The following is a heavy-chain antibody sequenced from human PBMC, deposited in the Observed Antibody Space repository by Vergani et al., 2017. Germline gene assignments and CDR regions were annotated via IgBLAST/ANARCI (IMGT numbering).Heavy chain of an antibody. J-gene: IGHJ4*02. CDR3: ARADYGFLNGYRY. Sequence: QVQVVQSGAEVKKSGASVKVSCKTSGYTFSNYYMHWVRQAPGQGLEWMGIINPSGGHTNYAQKFQGRVTMTRDTSTSTVYMELSSLRSEDTAIYYCARADYGFLNGYRYWGQGTLVTVSA. D-gene: IGHD3-3*01. CDR2: INPSGGHT. V-gene: IGHV1-46*03. CDR1: GYTFSNYY.